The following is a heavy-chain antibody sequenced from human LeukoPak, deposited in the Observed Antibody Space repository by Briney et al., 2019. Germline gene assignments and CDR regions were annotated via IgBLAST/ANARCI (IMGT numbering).Heavy chain of an antibody. CDR1: GFTFGDYA. D-gene: IGHD2-2*01. V-gene: IGHV3-49*04. Sequence: PGGSLRLSCTASGFTFGDYAMSWVRQAPGKGLEWVGFIRSKAYGGTTEYAASVKGRFTISRDDSKSIAYLQMNSLKTEDTAVYYCTRDTGYCSSTSCYYYYYYMDVWGKGTTVTVSS. J-gene: IGHJ6*03. CDR2: IRSKAYGGTT. CDR3: TRDTGYCSSTSCYYYYYYMDV.